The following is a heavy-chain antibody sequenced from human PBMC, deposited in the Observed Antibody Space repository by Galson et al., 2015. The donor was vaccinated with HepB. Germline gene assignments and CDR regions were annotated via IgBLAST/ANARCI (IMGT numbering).Heavy chain of an antibody. CDR1: FTFSSYG. D-gene: IGHD1-26*01. Sequence: FTFSSYGMHWVRQAPGKGLEWVAVIWYDGSNKYYADSVKGRFTISRDNSKNTLYLQMNSLRAEDTAVYYCAREPSGSYLFDYWGQGTLVTVSS. CDR3: AREPSGSYLFDY. V-gene: IGHV3-33*01. J-gene: IGHJ4*02. CDR2: IWYDGSNK.